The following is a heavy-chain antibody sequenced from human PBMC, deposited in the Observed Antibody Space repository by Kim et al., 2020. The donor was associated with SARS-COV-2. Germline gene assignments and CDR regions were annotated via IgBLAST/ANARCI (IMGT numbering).Heavy chain of an antibody. J-gene: IGHJ4*02. CDR3: ARRGSSGTPPL. V-gene: IGHV1-69*01. Sequence: ATYAQKFQGRVTITADESTSTAYMELSSLGAEDTAVYYCARRGSSGTPPLWGQGTLVTVSS. CDR2: A. D-gene: IGHD3-22*01.